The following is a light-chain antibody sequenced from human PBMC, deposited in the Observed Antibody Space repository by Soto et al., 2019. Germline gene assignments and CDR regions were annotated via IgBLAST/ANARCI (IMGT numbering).Light chain of an antibody. Sequence: QSVLTQPPSGSGAPGQRVTISCTGSSSNIGAGYDVHWYQQLPGTAPKLLIYGNSNRPSGVPDRFSGSKSGTSASLAITGLQADDEADYYCQSYDSSLSGYVFGTGTKLTVL. V-gene: IGLV1-40*01. CDR3: QSYDSSLSGYV. J-gene: IGLJ1*01. CDR2: GNS. CDR1: SSNIGAGYD.